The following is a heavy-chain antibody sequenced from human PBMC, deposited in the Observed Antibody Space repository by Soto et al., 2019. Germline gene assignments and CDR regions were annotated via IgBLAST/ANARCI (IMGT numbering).Heavy chain of an antibody. V-gene: IGHV3-7*01. CDR3: VRLIGNSWLDS. Sequence: PGGSLRLSCAASGFSFSNVWMTWVRQAPGKGLECLACINPDGSEKYYVDSVKGRITISPDTANNQVSLQLNSVTPDDTAVYYCVRLIGNSWLDSWGQGTLVTVSS. J-gene: IGHJ5*01. D-gene: IGHD2-8*01. CDR2: INPDGSEK. CDR1: GFSFSNVW.